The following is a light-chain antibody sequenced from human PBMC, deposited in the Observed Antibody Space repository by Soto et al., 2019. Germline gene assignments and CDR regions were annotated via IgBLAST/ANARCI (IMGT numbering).Light chain of an antibody. CDR2: SNN. J-gene: IGLJ2*01. V-gene: IGLV1-44*01. Sequence: QLVLTQPPSASGTPGQRVTISCSGSSSNIGSNTVNWYQQLPGTAPKILMYSNNQRPSGVPDRFSGSKSGTSASLAISGLQSEDEADYYCAAWDDSLNGVVFGGGTKLTVL. CDR1: SSNIGSNT. CDR3: AAWDDSLNGVV.